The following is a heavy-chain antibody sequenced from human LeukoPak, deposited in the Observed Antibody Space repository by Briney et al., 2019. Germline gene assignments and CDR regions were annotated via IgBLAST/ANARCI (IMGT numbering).Heavy chain of an antibody. CDR2: IYYSGST. CDR1: GGSISSSSYY. D-gene: IGHD2-15*01. V-gene: IGHV4-39*01. J-gene: IGHJ4*02. Sequence: SETLSPTCTVSGGSISSSSYYWGWIRQPPGKGREWIGSIYYSGSTYYNPSLKSRVTISVDTSKNQFSLKLSSVTAADTAVYYCARHLTVVVAVFDYWGQGTLVTVSS. CDR3: ARHLTVVVAVFDY.